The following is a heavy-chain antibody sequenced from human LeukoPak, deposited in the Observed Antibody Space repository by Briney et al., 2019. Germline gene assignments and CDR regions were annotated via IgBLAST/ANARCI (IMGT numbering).Heavy chain of an antibody. D-gene: IGHD3-10*01. CDR1: GGSISSYY. J-gene: IGHJ4*02. Sequence: SETLSLTCTVSGGSISSYYWSWIRQPPGKGLEWIGEINHSGSTNYNPSLKSRVTISVDTSKNQFSLKLSSVTAADTAVYYCARLGAYYGSGSYPSNYFDYWGQGTLVTVSS. CDR2: INHSGST. V-gene: IGHV4-34*01. CDR3: ARLGAYYGSGSYPSNYFDY.